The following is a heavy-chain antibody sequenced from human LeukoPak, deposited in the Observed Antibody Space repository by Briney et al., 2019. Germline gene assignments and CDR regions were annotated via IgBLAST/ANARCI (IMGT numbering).Heavy chain of an antibody. CDR2: MKQDGSEK. CDR3: ARSLAAGFDI. D-gene: IGHD6-25*01. J-gene: IGHJ3*02. V-gene: IGHV3-7*04. CDR1: GFTFSSHW. Sequence: PGGSLRLSCAASGFTFSSHWTSWVRQAPGKGLEWVANMKQDGSEKYYVDSVKGRFIISRDNAKNSLYLQMNSLRAEDTAVYYCARSLAAGFDIWGQGTMVTVSS.